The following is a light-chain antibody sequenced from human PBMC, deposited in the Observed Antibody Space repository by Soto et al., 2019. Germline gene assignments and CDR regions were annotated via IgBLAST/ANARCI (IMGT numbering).Light chain of an antibody. CDR2: GIS. J-gene: IGKJ3*01. CDR3: QDYGSSPFT. V-gene: IGKV3-20*01. CDR1: RSITSNY. Sequence: EIVLTQSPGTLSLSPGERATLSCRASRSITSNYLAWYQQRPGQAPRPLIYGISNRATGVPDRFSGSGSGTEFTLTIDRLEPEDFGVYYCQDYGSSPFTFGPGTKVD.